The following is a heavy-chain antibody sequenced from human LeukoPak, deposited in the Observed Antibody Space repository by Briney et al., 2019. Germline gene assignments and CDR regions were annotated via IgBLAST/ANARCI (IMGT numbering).Heavy chain of an antibody. Sequence: GGSLRLSCAASGFTFSSYGMHWVRQAPGKGLEWVAFIRYDGSNKYYADSVKGRFTISRDHSKNTLYLQMNSLRPEDTAVYFCAKNRGYSFDLAPLYWGQGTLVTVSS. CDR3: AKNRGYSFDLAPLY. CDR2: IRYDGSNK. V-gene: IGHV3-30*02. J-gene: IGHJ4*02. CDR1: GFTFSSYG. D-gene: IGHD5-18*01.